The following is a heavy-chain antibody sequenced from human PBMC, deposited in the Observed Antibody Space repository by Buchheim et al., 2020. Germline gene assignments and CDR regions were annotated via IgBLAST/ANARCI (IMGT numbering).Heavy chain of an antibody. V-gene: IGHV5-10-1*03. CDR2: IDPSDSYT. Sequence: EVQLVQSGAEVKKPGESLRISCKGSGYSFTSYWISWVRQMPGKGLEWMGRIDPSDSYTNYSPSFQGHVTISADKSISTAYPQWSSLKASDTAMYYCARGAVGAVEIYYYYGMDVWGQGTT. CDR3: ARGAVGAVEIYYYYGMDV. CDR1: GYSFTSYW. J-gene: IGHJ6*02. D-gene: IGHD1-26*01.